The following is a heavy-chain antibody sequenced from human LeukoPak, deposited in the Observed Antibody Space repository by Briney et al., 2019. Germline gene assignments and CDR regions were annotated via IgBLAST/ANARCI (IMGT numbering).Heavy chain of an antibody. CDR2: INTDGSKT. V-gene: IGHV3-74*01. Sequence: PGGSLRLSCAASGFTFSSYWMHWVRQAPGKGLVWVSRINTDGSKTTYADSVKGRFTMSRDSAKNTLYLQMNSPRAEDTAVYYCARESYCSGGSCYSGRAFDIWGQGTMVTVSS. J-gene: IGHJ3*02. CDR1: GFTFSSYW. D-gene: IGHD2-15*01. CDR3: ARESYCSGGSCYSGRAFDI.